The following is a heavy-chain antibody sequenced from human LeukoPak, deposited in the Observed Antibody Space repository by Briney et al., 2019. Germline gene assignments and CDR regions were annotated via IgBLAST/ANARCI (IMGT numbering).Heavy chain of an antibody. CDR2: INWNGGST. V-gene: IGHV3-20*04. CDR3: ARGNSYEKDY. J-gene: IGHJ4*02. Sequence: SGGSLRLSCAASGFTFSNAWMSWVRQAPGKGLEWVSGINWNGGSTGYADSVKGRFTISRDNAKNSLYLQMNSLRAEDAALYYCARGNSYEKDYWGQGTLVTVSS. D-gene: IGHD5-18*01. CDR1: GFTFSNAW.